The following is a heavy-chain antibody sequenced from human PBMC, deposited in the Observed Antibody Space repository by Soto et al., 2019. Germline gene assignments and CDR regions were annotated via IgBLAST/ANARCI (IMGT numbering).Heavy chain of an antibody. J-gene: IGHJ4*02. D-gene: IGHD3-10*01. CDR1: GFTFSAFA. V-gene: IGHV3-30*18. Sequence: QVQMVESGGGVAQPGGALRLFCAVSGFTFSAFAMDWVRQAPGKGLEWVALISYDGRNEDYAESVRGRFTISRDNSKNTLYLDMNSLSAEDSAVYFCAKGVVREPAYFDDWGQGTLVTVSS. CDR3: AKGVVREPAYFDD. CDR2: ISYDGRNE.